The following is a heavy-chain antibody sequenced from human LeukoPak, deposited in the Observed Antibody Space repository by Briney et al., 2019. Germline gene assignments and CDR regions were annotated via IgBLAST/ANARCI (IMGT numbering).Heavy chain of an antibody. Sequence: GGSRRLSCAASRFTFRGYGMHWVRQSPDKGLEWVAVIAYDGSKKNYADSERGRFTISRDNSKNTLYLQMNSLRAEDTAVDYCANTLAGTGLYCYCMDVWGQGTTVTVSS. CDR2: IAYDGSKK. J-gene: IGHJ6*02. V-gene: IGHV3-30*18. CDR1: RFTFRGYG. D-gene: IGHD1-1*01. CDR3: ANTLAGTGLYCYCMDV.